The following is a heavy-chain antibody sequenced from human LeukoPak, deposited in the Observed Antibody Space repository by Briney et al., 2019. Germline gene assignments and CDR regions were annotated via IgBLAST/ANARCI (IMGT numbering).Heavy chain of an antibody. V-gene: IGHV1-2*02. CDR2: INPKSGGT. CDR1: GYTFTSYG. D-gene: IGHD4-17*01. Sequence: ASVKVSCKASGYTFTSYGISWVRQAPGQGLEWMGWINPKSGGTNYAQKFQGRVTMTRDTSISTAYMELSRLRSDDTAVYYCARGPTVTTDYYYYYMDVWGKGTTVTVSS. CDR3: ARGPTVTTDYYYYYMDV. J-gene: IGHJ6*03.